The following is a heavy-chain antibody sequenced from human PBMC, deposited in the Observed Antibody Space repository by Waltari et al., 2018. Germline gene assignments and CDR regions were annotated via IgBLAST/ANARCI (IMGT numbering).Heavy chain of an antibody. CDR2: IYYSGST. V-gene: IGHV4-59*02. CDR1: GGSVSGSY. J-gene: IGHJ1*01. Sequence: QVQLQESGPGLVKPSETLSLTCTVSGGSVSGSYWSWNRQSPGKGLEWIAYIYYSGSTNYNPSLKSRVTISADTSKNQFSLTLSSVTAADTAVYYCVNSGFLEYFQHWGQGTLVTVSA. CDR3: VNSGFLEYFQH. D-gene: IGHD6-19*01.